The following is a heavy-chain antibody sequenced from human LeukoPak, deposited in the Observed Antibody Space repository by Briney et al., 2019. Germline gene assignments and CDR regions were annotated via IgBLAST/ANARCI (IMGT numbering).Heavy chain of an antibody. Sequence: SVKVSCKTSGGTFSSYAISWVRQAPGQGLEWMGGIIPIFGTANYAQKFQGRVTITADESTSTAHMELSSLRSEDTAVYYCARVERSEYYDFWSGYGMDVWGQGTTVTVSS. V-gene: IGHV1-69*13. CDR1: GGTFSSYA. CDR3: ARVERSEYYDFWSGYGMDV. J-gene: IGHJ6*02. D-gene: IGHD3-3*01. CDR2: IIPIFGTA.